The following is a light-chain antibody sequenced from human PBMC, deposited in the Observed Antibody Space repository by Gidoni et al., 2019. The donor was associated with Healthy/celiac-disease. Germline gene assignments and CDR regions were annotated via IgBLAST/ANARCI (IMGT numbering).Light chain of an antibody. CDR1: QSISSY. CDR2: AAS. J-gene: IGKJ1*01. V-gene: IGKV1-39*01. CDR3: QQSYSTPPA. Sequence: DIQMTPSPSSLSASLGDRVTITCRASQSISSYLNWYQKKPGKAPKLLIYAASSLQSGVPSRFSGSGSRTDFTLTISSLQPEDFATYYCQQSYSTPPAFGQGTKVEIK.